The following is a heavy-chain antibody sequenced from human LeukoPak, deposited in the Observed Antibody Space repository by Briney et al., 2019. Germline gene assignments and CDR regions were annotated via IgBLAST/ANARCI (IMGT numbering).Heavy chain of an antibody. Sequence: ASVKVSCKASGYTFTGYYMHWVRQAPGQGLEWMGRINPNSGGTNYAQKFQGRVTMTRDTSISTAYMELSRLRSDDTAVYYCARDDIVVVPAAGGKYYYYYYMDVWGKGTTVTVSS. D-gene: IGHD2-2*01. CDR1: GYTFTGYY. J-gene: IGHJ6*03. CDR2: INPNSGGT. CDR3: ARDDIVVVPAAGGKYYYYYYMDV. V-gene: IGHV1-2*06.